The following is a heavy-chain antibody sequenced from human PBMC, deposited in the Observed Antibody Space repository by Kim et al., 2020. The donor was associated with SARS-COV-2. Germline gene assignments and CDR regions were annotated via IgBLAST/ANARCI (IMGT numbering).Heavy chain of an antibody. CDR2: ISSSSSYI. D-gene: IGHD3-22*01. Sequence: GGSLRLSCAASGFTFSSYSMNWVRQAPGKGLEWVSSISSSSSYIYYADSVKGRFTISRDNAKNSLYLQMNSLRAEDTAVYYCARDPGGYYYDSSGSYYFDYWGQGTLVTVSS. CDR3: ARDPGGYYYDSSGSYYFDY. CDR1: GFTFSSYS. V-gene: IGHV3-21*01. J-gene: IGHJ4*02.